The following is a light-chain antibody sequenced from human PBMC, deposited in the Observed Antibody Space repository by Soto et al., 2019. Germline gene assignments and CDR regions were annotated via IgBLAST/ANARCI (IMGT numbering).Light chain of an antibody. CDR1: SGSIASNY. CDR2: EDN. J-gene: IGLJ2*01. CDR3: QSYDSSNQGVV. V-gene: IGLV6-57*01. Sequence: NFMLTQPHSVSESPGKTVTISCTHSSGSIASNYVQWYQQRPGSSPTTVIYEDNQRPSGVPDRFSGSIDSSSNSASLTISGLKTEDEADYYCQSYDSSNQGVVFGGGTKLTVL.